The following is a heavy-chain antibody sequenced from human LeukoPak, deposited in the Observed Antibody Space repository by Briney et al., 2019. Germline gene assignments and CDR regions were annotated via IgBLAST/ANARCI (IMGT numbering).Heavy chain of an antibody. CDR3: ARDAVAYDSSAYYSDY. CDR2: ISYDGSHI. J-gene: IGHJ4*02. V-gene: IGHV3-30*03. CDR1: GFTFSSYG. D-gene: IGHD3-22*01. Sequence: GGSLRLSCAASGFTFSSYGMSWVRQAPGKGLEWVAIISYDGSHIYYADSVKGRFTISRDNSKNTLYLQMNSLRAEDTAVYYCARDAVAYDSSAYYSDYWGQGTLVTVSS.